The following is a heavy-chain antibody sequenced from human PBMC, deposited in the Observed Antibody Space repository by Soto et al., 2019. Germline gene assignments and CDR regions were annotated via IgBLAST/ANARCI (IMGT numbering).Heavy chain of an antibody. CDR1: GYTFTSYA. Sequence: QVKLAQSGAEVKKPGASVKVSCKASGYTFTSYAMHWVRQAPGQRLEWMGWINAGNGNTKYSQKFQGRVTITRDTSASTAYMELSSLRSEDTAVYYCARGLGELGTAYYYGMDVWGQGTTVTVSS. CDR3: ARGLGELGTAYYYGMDV. J-gene: IGHJ6*02. D-gene: IGHD7-27*01. CDR2: INAGNGNT. V-gene: IGHV1-3*01.